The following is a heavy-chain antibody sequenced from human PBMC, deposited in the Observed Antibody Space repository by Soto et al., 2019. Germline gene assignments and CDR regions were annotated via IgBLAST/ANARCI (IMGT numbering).Heavy chain of an antibody. CDR1: GGSVSSGDSY. D-gene: IGHD6-19*01. CDR3: VGRNENVPWLAFDY. V-gene: IGHV4-30-4*01. CDR2: MYDRGST. Sequence: QVQLQESGPGLVKPSQTLSLTCTVSGGSVSSGDSYWSWIRQPPGKGLEWIGYMYDRGSTYYNPSLKSRVTMSVDTSKNQLSLKLRSVTVADTAVYYCVGRNENVPWLAFDYWGQGALVTVSS. J-gene: IGHJ4*02.